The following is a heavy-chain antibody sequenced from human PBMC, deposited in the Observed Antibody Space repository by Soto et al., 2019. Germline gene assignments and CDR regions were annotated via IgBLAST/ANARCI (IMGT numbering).Heavy chain of an antibody. D-gene: IGHD2-21*01. J-gene: IGHJ4*02. V-gene: IGHV1-18*01. CDR3: ARELNTDPSADYSFAY. CDR2: VSTNNADT. Sequence: QVLLVQSGPEVKMPGASVKVSCKTSGYTFTAYGLAWLRQAPGQRPEWMGWVSTNNADTNYAPRLQGRVTMTTDKSTTTTYMELRSLRYHDTAVYYCARELNTDPSADYSFAYWGQGTLVTVSS. CDR1: GYTFTAYG.